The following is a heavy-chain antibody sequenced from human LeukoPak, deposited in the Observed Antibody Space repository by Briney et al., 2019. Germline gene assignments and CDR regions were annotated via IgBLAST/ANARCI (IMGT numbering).Heavy chain of an antibody. Sequence: SVKVSCKASGYTFTSYGISWVRQAPGQGLEWMGRIIPIFGTANYAQKFQGRVTITTDESTSTAYMELSSLRSEDTAVYYCAKLWDSGYYFDYWGQGTLVTVSS. CDR2: IIPIFGTA. CDR1: GYTFTSYG. CDR3: AKLWDSGYYFDY. D-gene: IGHD5-12*01. J-gene: IGHJ4*02. V-gene: IGHV1-69*05.